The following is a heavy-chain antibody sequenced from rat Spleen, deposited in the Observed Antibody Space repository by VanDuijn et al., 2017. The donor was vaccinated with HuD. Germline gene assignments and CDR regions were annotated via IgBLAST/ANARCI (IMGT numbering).Heavy chain of an antibody. CDR1: GFTFINYW. V-gene: IGHV5-31*01. J-gene: IGHJ2*01. D-gene: IGHD1-11*01. CDR3: TAGGGYWDY. CDR2: ITHTGDIT. Sequence: EVQLVESGGGLVRPGRSLKLSCVASGFTFINYWMTWIRQAPGKGLEWVASITHTGDITYYPDSVKGRITISRDNAKSTLYLQMNSLRSEDTATYYCTAGGGYWDYWGQGVMVTVSS.